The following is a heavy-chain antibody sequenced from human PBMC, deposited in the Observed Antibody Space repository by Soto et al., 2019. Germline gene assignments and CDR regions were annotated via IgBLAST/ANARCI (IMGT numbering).Heavy chain of an antibody. Sequence: SETLSLTCSVSTGSISDSYYWGWIRQPPGEGLEWIGSVYYSGSTYYTPSLKRRVTISVDTSNNHFSLKLTSVTAADTAVYFCASPHYEDRSGYFRTADTFDIWAQGTMVTVSS. CDR3: ASPHYEDRSGYFRTADTFDI. J-gene: IGHJ3*02. V-gene: IGHV4-39*02. D-gene: IGHD3-22*01. CDR2: VYYSGST. CDR1: TGSISDSYY.